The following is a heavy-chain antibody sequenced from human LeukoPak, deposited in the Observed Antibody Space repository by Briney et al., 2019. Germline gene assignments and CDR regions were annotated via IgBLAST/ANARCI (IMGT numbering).Heavy chain of an antibody. Sequence: ASVKVSCKASGYTSSSPDINWVRQASGRGLEWLGWMNPRDDTGYAQKFQGRVTLTRDRSTNTAYMEISSLTSDDTAVYYCARYIQGVGFDIWGQGTMVTVSA. CDR2: MNPRDDT. J-gene: IGHJ3*02. CDR1: GYTSSSPD. CDR3: ARYIQGVGFDI. D-gene: IGHD5-18*01. V-gene: IGHV1-8*01.